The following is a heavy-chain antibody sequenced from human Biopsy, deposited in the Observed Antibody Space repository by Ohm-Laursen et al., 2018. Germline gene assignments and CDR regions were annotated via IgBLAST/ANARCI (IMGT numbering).Heavy chain of an antibody. CDR2: ISYTGYT. CDR3: ARGSNEYGGLYFPH. D-gene: IGHD4-23*01. J-gene: IGHJ1*01. CDR1: GGSFTGHH. Sequence: GTLSLTCIVSGGSFTGHHWSWIRQPPGKGLEWIGHISYTGYTSYKSSLKSRVTISLDTSRKHFSLRLTSLAAADTAVYYCARGSNEYGGLYFPHWGQGTLVTVSS. V-gene: IGHV4-59*11.